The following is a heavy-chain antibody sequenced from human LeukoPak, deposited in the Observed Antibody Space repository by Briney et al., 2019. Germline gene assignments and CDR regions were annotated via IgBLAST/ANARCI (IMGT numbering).Heavy chain of an antibody. V-gene: IGHV3-7*01. D-gene: IGHD6-19*01. J-gene: IGHJ3*02. CDR3: VRDLPLYSSGWYDAFDI. CDR1: GSTFSSYW. CDR2: IKQDGSEK. Sequence: PGGSLRLSCAASGSTFSSYWLNWVRQAPGEGLEWVANIKQDGSEKYYLDSVKGRFTITRDNAKNSLYQQMHRLRAEDTAVYYRVRDLPLYSSGWYDAFDIWGQGTMVTVSS.